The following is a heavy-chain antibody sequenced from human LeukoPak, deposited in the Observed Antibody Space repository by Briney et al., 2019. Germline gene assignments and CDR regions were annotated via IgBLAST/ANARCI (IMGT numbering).Heavy chain of an antibody. CDR1: GGSFSGYY. D-gene: IGHD2-2*01. CDR2: INHSGST. V-gene: IGHV4-34*01. J-gene: IGHJ5*02. CDR3: ARRPPYCSSTSCPGPWFDP. Sequence: SETLSLTCAVYGGSFSGYYWSWIRQPPGKGLEWIGEINHSGSTNYNPSLKSRVTISVDTSKNQFSLKLSSVTAADTAVYYCARRPPYCSSTSCPGPWFDPWGQGTLVTVSS.